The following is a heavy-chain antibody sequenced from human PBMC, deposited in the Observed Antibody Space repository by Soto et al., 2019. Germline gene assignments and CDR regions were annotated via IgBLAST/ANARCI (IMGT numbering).Heavy chain of an antibody. CDR3: AKDHLPTTITTPWFDP. D-gene: IGHD4-17*01. V-gene: IGHV3-30*18. CDR2: ISYDGNNK. CDR1: GFTFSSHG. Sequence: GGSLRLSCEASGFTFSSHGMHWVRQAPGKGLEWLAVISYDGNNKYYADSVKGRFTISRDNSKNTLYLQMNSLRAEDTAVYYCAKDHLPTTITTPWFDPWGQGTLVTVSS. J-gene: IGHJ5*02.